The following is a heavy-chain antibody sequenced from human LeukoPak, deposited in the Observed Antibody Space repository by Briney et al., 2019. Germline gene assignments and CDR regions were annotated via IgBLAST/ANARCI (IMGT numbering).Heavy chain of an antibody. J-gene: IGHJ4*02. CDR2: IIPMLGIA. CDR3: ASATPPSGSYYTKFDY. Sequence: SAQVSCKASGGTFTTYASSWVRQAPGQGLEWMGRIIPMLGIANYAQKFQGRVTITADKSTSTSYMELSRLRSEETAVYYCASATPPSGSYYTKFDYWGQGTLVTVSS. V-gene: IGHV1-69*04. D-gene: IGHD1-26*01. CDR1: GGTFTTYA.